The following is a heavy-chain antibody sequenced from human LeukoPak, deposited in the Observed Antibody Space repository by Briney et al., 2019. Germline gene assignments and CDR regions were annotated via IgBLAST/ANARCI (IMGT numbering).Heavy chain of an antibody. CDR1: GLTFSNYG. J-gene: IGHJ4*02. D-gene: IGHD1-26*01. Sequence: PGRSLRLSCAASGLTFSNYGMHWVRQAPGKGLEWVAVIWYDGSDKYYTDSVKGRFTISRDNSKNTLYQQMNSLRAEDTAVYYCARDPGVGAIDYWGQGTLVTVSS. CDR3: ARDPGVGAIDY. CDR2: IWYDGSDK. V-gene: IGHV3-33*01.